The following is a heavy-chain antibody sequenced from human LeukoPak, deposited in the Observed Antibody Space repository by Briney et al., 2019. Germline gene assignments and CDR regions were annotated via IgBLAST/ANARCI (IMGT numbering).Heavy chain of an antibody. D-gene: IGHD3-10*01. CDR3: ATDRPHSASYYHY. Sequence: SETLSLTCTVSGDSISDYCCSWIRQSAGKGLEWIGRIFSRGNTNYNPSLKSRVSMSVDTSKNQFSLKLTSVTAADTAVYYCATDRPHSASYYHYWGQGTLVTVSS. CDR1: GDSISDYC. V-gene: IGHV4-4*07. J-gene: IGHJ4*02. CDR2: IFSRGNT.